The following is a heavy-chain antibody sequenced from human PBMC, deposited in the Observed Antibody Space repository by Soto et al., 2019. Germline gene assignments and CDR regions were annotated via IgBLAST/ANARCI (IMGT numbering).Heavy chain of an antibody. D-gene: IGHD2-21*02. J-gene: IGHJ4*02. CDR3: AREAVVVTANYFDY. V-gene: IGHV1-69*01. CDR1: GGTFSSYA. CDR2: IIPILGTA. Sequence: QVQLVQSGAEVKTPGSSVKVSCNASGGTFSSYAISWVRQAPGQGLEWMGGIIPILGTANYAQTFQGRVTIPAEESTSTAYMELSSLRSEDTAVYYCAREAVVVTANYFDYWGQGTLVTVSS.